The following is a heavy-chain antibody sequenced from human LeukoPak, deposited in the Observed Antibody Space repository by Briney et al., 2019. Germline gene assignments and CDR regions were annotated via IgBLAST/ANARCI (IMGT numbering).Heavy chain of an antibody. CDR2: IYYSGST. D-gene: IGHD1-26*01. Sequence: SETLSLTCTVSGGSISSSSYYWGWIRQPPGKGLECIGSIYYSGSTYYNPSLKSRVTISIDTSKNQFSLKLGSVTAADTAVYYCARFNSGSYQHYFDYWGQGTLVTVSS. J-gene: IGHJ4*02. V-gene: IGHV4-39*07. CDR1: GGSISSSSYY. CDR3: ARFNSGSYQHYFDY.